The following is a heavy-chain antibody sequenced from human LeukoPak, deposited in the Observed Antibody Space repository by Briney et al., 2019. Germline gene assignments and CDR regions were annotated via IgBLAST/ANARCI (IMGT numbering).Heavy chain of an antibody. D-gene: IGHD3-10*01. Sequence: ASVKVSCKASGYTFTGYYMHWVRQAPGQGLEWMGWINPNSGGTNYAQKFQGRVTMTRDTSISTAYMELSRLRSDDTAVYYCARDLPYYYGSGSYIDYWGQGTLVTVPS. CDR1: GYTFTGYY. V-gene: IGHV1-2*02. CDR3: ARDLPYYYGSGSYIDY. CDR2: INPNSGGT. J-gene: IGHJ4*02.